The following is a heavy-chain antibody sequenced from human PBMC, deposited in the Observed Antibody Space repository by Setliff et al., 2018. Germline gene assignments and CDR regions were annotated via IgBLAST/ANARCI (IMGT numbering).Heavy chain of an antibody. V-gene: IGHV1-69*05. J-gene: IGHJ6*03. CDR2: TIPNFGTT. CDR1: GGTFSSYG. D-gene: IGHD5-18*01. Sequence: SVKVSCKASGGTFSSYGISRVRQAPGQGLEWLGGTIPNFGTTNYAQEFQGRVTIITDESTSTAYMELSSLRFEDTAVYYCAREGVDTRSSTDYRYYMDVWGKGTTVTVSS. CDR3: AREGVDTRSSTDYRYYMDV.